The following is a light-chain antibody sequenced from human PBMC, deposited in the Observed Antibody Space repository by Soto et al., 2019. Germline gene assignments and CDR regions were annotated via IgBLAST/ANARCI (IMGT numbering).Light chain of an antibody. V-gene: IGKV3-20*01. Sequence: EIVLTQFPGTLSLSPGERATLSCRASQSVGSNYLAWYQQRPGQPPILLIVGASHRAPDIPDRFSGSGSGTDFTLTISRLEPEDFAVYYCQQYGSSIQTFGQGTKVEIK. J-gene: IGKJ1*01. CDR3: QQYGSSIQT. CDR1: QSVGSNY. CDR2: GAS.